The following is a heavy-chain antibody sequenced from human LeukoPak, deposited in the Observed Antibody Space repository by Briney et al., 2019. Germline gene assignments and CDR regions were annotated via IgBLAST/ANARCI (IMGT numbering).Heavy chain of an antibody. Sequence: SGGSLRLSCAASGFTFSSYAMYWVRRTPGKGLEYVSVISGNGVSTHYATSVKGRFTISRDNSKNMLYLQMGSLRAEDMAVYCCTRDASDIVAVPAAVGPFDLWGQGTLVTVSS. CDR3: TRDASDIVAVPAAVGPFDL. CDR2: ISGNGVST. D-gene: IGHD2-2*01. CDR1: GFTFSSYA. J-gene: IGHJ4*02. V-gene: IGHV3-64*01.